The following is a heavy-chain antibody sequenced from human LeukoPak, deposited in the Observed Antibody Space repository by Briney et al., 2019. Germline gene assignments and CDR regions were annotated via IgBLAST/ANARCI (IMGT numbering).Heavy chain of an antibody. V-gene: IGHV3-74*01. CDR2: INSDGSWT. Sequence: GGSLRLSCAASGNYWMHWVRQVPGKGLVWVSHINSDGSWTSYADSVKGRFTISKDNAKNTVYLQMNSLRAEDTALYYCARDLGEDTTAWGQGTLVTVSS. J-gene: IGHJ5*02. CDR1: GNYW. CDR3: ARDLGEDTTA. D-gene: IGHD4-17*01.